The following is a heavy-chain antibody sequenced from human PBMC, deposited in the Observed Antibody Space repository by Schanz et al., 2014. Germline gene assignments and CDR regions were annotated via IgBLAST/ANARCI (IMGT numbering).Heavy chain of an antibody. CDR1: GFTFSDHY. CDR2: ISSGSSTI. Sequence: QVQLVESGGTLVKPGGSLRLSCVVSGFTFSDHYMSWIRQAPGKGLEWISYISSGSSTIHYADSVKGRFTISRDNAENSLFLQMNSLRAEDTAIYYCATSYSSSSYFYVMDVWGQGTTVTVSS. V-gene: IGHV3-11*01. J-gene: IGHJ6*02. CDR3: ATSYSSSSYFYVMDV. D-gene: IGHD6-6*01.